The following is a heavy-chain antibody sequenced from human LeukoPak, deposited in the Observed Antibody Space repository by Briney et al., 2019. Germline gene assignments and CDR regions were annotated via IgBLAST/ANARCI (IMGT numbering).Heavy chain of an antibody. CDR2: ISDDGNHQ. CDR3: ARSSRSGFWFAGADH. D-gene: IGHD3-10*01. V-gene: IGHV3-30*03. J-gene: IGHJ5*02. CDR1: GFIFSSYV. Sequence: GGSLRLSCAASGFIFSSYVMHWVRQAPGKGLEWVAAISDDGNHQYYADSVRGRFTSSRDNSKNTLYLRMNSLRPEDTAVYYCARSSRSGFWFAGADHWGQGTLVTVSS.